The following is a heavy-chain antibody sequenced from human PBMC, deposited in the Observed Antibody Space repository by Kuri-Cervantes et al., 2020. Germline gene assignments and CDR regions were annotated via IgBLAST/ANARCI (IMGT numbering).Heavy chain of an antibody. CDR1: GFTFSDYY. V-gene: IGHV3-11*01. D-gene: IGHD2-15*01. Sequence: GESLKISCAASGFTFSDYYMSWIRQAPGKGLEWVSYISSSGNTIYYADSVKGRFTISRDNSKNSLYLQMNSLRAEDTALYYCAKPGGYCSGGSCYPTNWGQGTLVTVSS. J-gene: IGHJ4*02. CDR2: ISSSGNTI. CDR3: AKPGGYCSGGSCYPTN.